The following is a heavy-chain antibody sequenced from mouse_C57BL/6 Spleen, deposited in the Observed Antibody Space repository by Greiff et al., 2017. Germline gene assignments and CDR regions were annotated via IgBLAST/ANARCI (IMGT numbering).Heavy chain of an antibody. Sequence: VQLQQPGAELVKPGASVKLSCKASGYTFTSYWMQWVKQRPGQGLEWIGEIDPSDSYTNYNQKFKGKATLTVDTSSSTAYMQLSSLKYEDSAVYYCARTQYGSSYNCFDYWGQGTTLTVSS. V-gene: IGHV1-50*01. D-gene: IGHD1-1*01. CDR3: ARTQYGSSYNCFDY. CDR2: IDPSDSYT. CDR1: GYTFTSYW. J-gene: IGHJ2*01.